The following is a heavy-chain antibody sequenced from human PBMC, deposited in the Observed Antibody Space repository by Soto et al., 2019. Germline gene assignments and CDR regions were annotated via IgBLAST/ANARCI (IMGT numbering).Heavy chain of an antibody. CDR2: IYHSGSS. CDR3: ARDVDFGEEEV. CDR1: GTSISSTYY. J-gene: IGHJ6*01. V-gene: IGHV4-61*01. Sequence: SETLSLTCFVSGTSISSTYYLSWIRQPPGKGLEWIGNIYHSGSSNYNPSLKSRVTISVDKSKNQFSLKLSSVTAADTAVYYCARDVDFGEEEVWGQGTTVTVSS. D-gene: IGHD4-17*01.